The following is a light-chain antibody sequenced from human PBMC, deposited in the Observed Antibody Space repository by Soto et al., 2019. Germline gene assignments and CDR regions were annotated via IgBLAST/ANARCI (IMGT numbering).Light chain of an antibody. J-gene: IGLJ2*01. CDR2: DVT. V-gene: IGLV2-14*01. CDR3: SSYISRTFVV. Sequence: QSVLTQPASVSGSPGQSITISCTGTSGDVGGYNYVSWYQRHPGKAPKLIIYDVTNRPSGVSDRFSGFKSGNTASLTISGLRAEDEGDYYCSSYISRTFVVFGGGTMLTVL. CDR1: SGDVGGYNY.